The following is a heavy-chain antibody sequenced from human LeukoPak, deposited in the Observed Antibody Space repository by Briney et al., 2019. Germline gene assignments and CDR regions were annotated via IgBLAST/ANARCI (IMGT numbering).Heavy chain of an antibody. V-gene: IGHV4-30-4*08. CDR2: IYYSGST. CDR1: GGSISSGDYY. Sequence: PSQTLSLTCTVSGGSISSGDYYWSWIRQPPGKGLEWIGYIYYSGSTYYNPSLKSRVTISVDTSKNQFSLKLNSVTAADTAVYYCARNSEYGSGSYYVLHPLFDYWGQGTLVTVSS. J-gene: IGHJ4*02. D-gene: IGHD3-10*01. CDR3: ARNSEYGSGSYYVLHPLFDY.